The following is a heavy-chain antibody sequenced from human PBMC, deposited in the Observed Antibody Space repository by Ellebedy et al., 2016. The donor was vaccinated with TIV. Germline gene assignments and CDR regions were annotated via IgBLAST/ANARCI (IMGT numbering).Heavy chain of an antibody. CDR2: VDPSSGDT. CDR1: GYTFTTFH. V-gene: IGHV1-46*01. Sequence: ASVKVSCKASGYTFTTFHMHWVRQAPGQGLEWMGFVDPSSGDTSFAQKFQGRLTMTRDTSTSTVHMELRSLRSEDTAVYYCARDHAIFGVITRHYYYGMDVWGQGTTVTVSS. J-gene: IGHJ6*02. D-gene: IGHD3-3*01. CDR3: ARDHAIFGVITRHYYYGMDV.